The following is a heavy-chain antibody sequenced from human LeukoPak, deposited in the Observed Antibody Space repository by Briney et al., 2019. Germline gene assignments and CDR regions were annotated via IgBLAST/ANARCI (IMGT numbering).Heavy chain of an antibody. J-gene: IGHJ4*02. CDR1: GDSISSSSYS. Sequence: SETLSLTCTVSGDSISSSSYSCAWIRQPPGKGLEWIGSIYYSGSTYYNPSLKSRVTISVDTSKNQFSLKLSSVTAADTAVYYCARVWFGEFVDYWGQGTLVTVSS. D-gene: IGHD3-10*01. V-gene: IGHV4-39*01. CDR2: IYYSGST. CDR3: ARVWFGEFVDY.